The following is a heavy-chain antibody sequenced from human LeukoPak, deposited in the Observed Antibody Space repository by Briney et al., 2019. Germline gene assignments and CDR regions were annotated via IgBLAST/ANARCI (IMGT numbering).Heavy chain of an antibody. CDR1: GFTFSSYA. J-gene: IGHJ5*02. V-gene: IGHV3-23*01. CDR3: AKYADPATYLDL. CDR2: ISGSGGST. D-gene: IGHD3-10*01. Sequence: TGGSLRLSCAASGFTFSSYAMSWVRQAPGKGLEWVSAISGSGGSTYYADSVKGRFTISRDNSKNTLYLQMNSLRAEDTAIYYCAKYADPATYLDLWGQGVLVTVSS.